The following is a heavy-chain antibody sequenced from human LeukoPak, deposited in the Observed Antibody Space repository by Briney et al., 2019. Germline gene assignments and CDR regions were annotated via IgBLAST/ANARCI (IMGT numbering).Heavy chain of an antibody. D-gene: IGHD6-6*01. J-gene: IGHJ5*02. CDR2: ISGSGDNT. Sequence: GGSLRLSCAASGFAFSSYAMSWVRQAPGKGLEWVSVISGSGDNTYYADSVKGRFTISRDNSKNTLYLQMNSLRVEDMAIYYCAKGRIEYIPGSWGQGTQATVSS. V-gene: IGHV3-23*01. CDR1: GFAFSSYA. CDR3: AKGRIEYIPGS.